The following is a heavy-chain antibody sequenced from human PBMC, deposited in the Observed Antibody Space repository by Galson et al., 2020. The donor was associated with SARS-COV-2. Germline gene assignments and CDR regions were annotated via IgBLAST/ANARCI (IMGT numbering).Heavy chain of an antibody. CDR2: IYHSGST. Sequence: ASETLSLTCAVSGGSISSSNWWSWVRQPPGKGLEWIGEIYHSGSTNYNPSLKSRVTISVDKSKNQFSLKLSSVTAADTAVYYCARHIVVVTATSFYYYYYGMDGWGQGTTVTVSS. D-gene: IGHD2-21*02. J-gene: IGHJ6*02. CDR3: ARHIVVVTATSFYYYYYGMDG. V-gene: IGHV4-4*02. CDR1: GGSISSSNW.